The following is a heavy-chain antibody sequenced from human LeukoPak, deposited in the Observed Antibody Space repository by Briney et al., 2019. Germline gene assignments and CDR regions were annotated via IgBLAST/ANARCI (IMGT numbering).Heavy chain of an antibody. CDR1: GGSISSSNW. CDR2: IYHSGST. V-gene: IGHV4-4*02. CDR3: ARRGAAAGTLLQLLDY. J-gene: IGHJ4*02. Sequence: PSGTLSLTCAVSGGSISSSNWWSWVRQPPGKGLEWIGEIYHSGSTNYNPSLKSRVTISVDKSKNQFSLKLSSVTAADTAVYYCARRGAAAGTLLQLLDYWGQGTLVTVSS. D-gene: IGHD6-13*01.